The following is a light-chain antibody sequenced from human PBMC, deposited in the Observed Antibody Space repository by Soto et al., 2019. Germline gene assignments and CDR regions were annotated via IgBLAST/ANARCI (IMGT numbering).Light chain of an antibody. CDR1: QGIGDT. CDR2: DTS. V-gene: IGKV3-15*01. CDR3: QPYNNWPLT. J-gene: IGKJ4*01. Sequence: EVVMRQSPSTLSFSPGEGATLSCRASQGIGDTLAWYQHKPGQTPRLLIYDTSTRATGVPTRFSGSRSGAEFTLTINSLQSEDFAVYYCQPYNNWPLTFGGGTKVDIK.